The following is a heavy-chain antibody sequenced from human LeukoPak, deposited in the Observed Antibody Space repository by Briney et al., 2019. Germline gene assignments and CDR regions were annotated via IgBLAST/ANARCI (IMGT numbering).Heavy chain of an antibody. J-gene: IGHJ4*02. D-gene: IGHD6-19*01. CDR1: GGSISSSSYY. Sequence: SETLSLTCTVSGGSISSSSYYWGWIRQPPGKGLEWIGSIYYSGSTYYNPSLKSRVTISVDTSKNQFSLKLSSVTAADTAVYYCARGSAVAGTFDYWGQGTLVTVSS. V-gene: IGHV4-39*07. CDR2: IYYSGST. CDR3: ARGSAVAGTFDY.